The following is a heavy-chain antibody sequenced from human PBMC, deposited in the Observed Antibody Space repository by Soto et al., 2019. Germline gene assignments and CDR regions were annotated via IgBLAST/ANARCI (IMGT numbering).Heavy chain of an antibody. J-gene: IGHJ6*02. CDR3: ARDLGDWAYYYYYGMDV. CDR2: ISAYNGNT. D-gene: IGHD3-16*01. V-gene: IGHV1-18*01. Sequence: ASVKVSCKASGYTFTSYGISWVRQAPGQGLEWMGWISAYNGNTNYAQKLQGRVTMTTDTSTSTAYMELRSLRSDDTAVYYCARDLGDWAYYYYYGMDVWGQGTTVTVSS. CDR1: GYTFTSYG.